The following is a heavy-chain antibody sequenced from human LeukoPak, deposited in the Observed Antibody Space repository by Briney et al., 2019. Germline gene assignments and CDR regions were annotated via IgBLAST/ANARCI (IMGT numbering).Heavy chain of an antibody. D-gene: IGHD2-2*01. CDR2: IKQDGSEK. V-gene: IGHV3-7*03. CDR3: AKVAGYCSSTSCYFDY. Sequence: PGGSLRLSCAASGFTFSSYWMSWVRQAPGKGLEWVANIKQDGSEKYYVDSVKGRSTISRDNAKNSLYLQMNSLRAEDTALYYCAKVAGYCSSTSCYFDYWGQETLVTVSS. J-gene: IGHJ4*02. CDR1: GFTFSSYW.